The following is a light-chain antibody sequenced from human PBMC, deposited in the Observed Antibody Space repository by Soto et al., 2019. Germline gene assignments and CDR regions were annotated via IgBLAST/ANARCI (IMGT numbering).Light chain of an antibody. Sequence: DIQMTQSPSTLSASVGDRVTVTCRASQSISSWLAWYQQKPGKAPKLLIYKASTLKSGVPSRFSGSGSGTEFTLTINSLQPEDFATYYCQQLNSFPLTFGGGTKVDI. CDR2: KAS. CDR3: QQLNSFPLT. CDR1: QSISSW. J-gene: IGKJ4*01. V-gene: IGKV1-5*03.